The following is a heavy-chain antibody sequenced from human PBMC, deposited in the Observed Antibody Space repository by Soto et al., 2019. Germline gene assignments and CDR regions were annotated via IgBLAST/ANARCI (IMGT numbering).Heavy chain of an antibody. CDR1: GFSLSTSGMC. Sequence: ESGPTLVNPTQTLTLTCTFSGFSLSTSGMCVSWIRQPPGKALEWLALIDWDDDKYYSTSLKTRLTISKDTSKNQVVLTMTNMDPVDTATYYCARIVSYYGSGRHLDYWGQGTLVTVSS. V-gene: IGHV2-70*01. CDR3: ARIVSYYGSGRHLDY. CDR2: IDWDDDK. D-gene: IGHD3-10*01. J-gene: IGHJ4*02.